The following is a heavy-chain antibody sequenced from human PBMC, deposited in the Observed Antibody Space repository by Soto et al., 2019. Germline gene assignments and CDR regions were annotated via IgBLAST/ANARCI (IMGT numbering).Heavy chain of an antibody. D-gene: IGHD1-26*01. CDR3: ARVYSGSYSDS. CDR2: IFHGGST. V-gene: IGHV4-4*02. CDR1: GGSIRSNNW. J-gene: IGHJ4*02. Sequence: QVQLQESGPGLVKPSGTLSLTCAVSGGSIRSNNWWSWVRQPPGKGLEWIGEIFHGGSTYYNPSLKTRVTMSVDTSKNQFSLKLSSVTAADTAVYFCARVYSGSYSDSWGQGTLVTVSS.